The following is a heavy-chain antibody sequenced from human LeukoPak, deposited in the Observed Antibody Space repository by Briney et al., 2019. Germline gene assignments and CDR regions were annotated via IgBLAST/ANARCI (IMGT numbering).Heavy chain of an antibody. D-gene: IGHD6-25*01. V-gene: IGHV4-59*08. CDR3: ARPNPTYSSDIDAFDI. J-gene: IGHJ3*02. CDR2: IYYSGST. CDR1: GGSISSYY. Sequence: SETLSLTCTVSGGSISSYYWSWIRQPPGKGLEWIGYIYYSGSTNYNPSLKSRVTISVDTSKNQFSLKLSSVTAADTAVYYCARPNPTYSSDIDAFDIWGQGTMVTVSS.